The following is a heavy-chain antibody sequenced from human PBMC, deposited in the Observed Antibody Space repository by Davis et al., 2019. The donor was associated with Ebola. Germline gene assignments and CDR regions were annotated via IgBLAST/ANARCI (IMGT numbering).Heavy chain of an antibody. CDR3: ARRVPTVAGAHYGMDV. CDR2: VDPKSGGT. CDR1: EYTLTELS. J-gene: IGHJ6*04. V-gene: IGHV1-2*06. D-gene: IGHD6-19*01. Sequence: ASVKVSCKVSEYTLTELSIHWVRQAPGQGLEWMGRVDPKSGGTIFAPKFHGRVTMTTDTSISTAYMELSGLRPDDTAVYFCARRVPTVAGAHYGMDVWGEGTPVSVSS.